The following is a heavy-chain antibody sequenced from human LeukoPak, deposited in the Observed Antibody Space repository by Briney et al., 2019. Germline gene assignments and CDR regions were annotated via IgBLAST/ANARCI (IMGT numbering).Heavy chain of an antibody. D-gene: IGHD6-19*01. Sequence: ASVKVSCKASGYTFTSYGISWVRQAPGQGLEWMGWISAYNGNTNYAQKLQGRVTMTTDTSTSTAYMELRSLRSDDTAVYYCATQSTSRVIAVAGPDAFDIWGQGTMVTVSS. CDR3: ATQSTSRVIAVAGPDAFDI. V-gene: IGHV1-18*01. CDR1: GYTFTSYG. CDR2: ISAYNGNT. J-gene: IGHJ3*02.